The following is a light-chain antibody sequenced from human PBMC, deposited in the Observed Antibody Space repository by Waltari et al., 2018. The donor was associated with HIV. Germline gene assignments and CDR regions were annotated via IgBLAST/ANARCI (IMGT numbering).Light chain of an antibody. CDR1: QSVLYSSNNKNY. Sequence: DIVMTQSPDSLAVSLGERATINCKSSQSVLYSSNNKNYLVWYQQKPGQPPKLLIYWASTRESGVPDRFNGSGSGTDFTLTISSLQAEDVAVYYCQQYYTTPLTFGGGTKVEIK. CDR2: WAS. J-gene: IGKJ4*01. CDR3: QQYYTTPLT. V-gene: IGKV4-1*01.